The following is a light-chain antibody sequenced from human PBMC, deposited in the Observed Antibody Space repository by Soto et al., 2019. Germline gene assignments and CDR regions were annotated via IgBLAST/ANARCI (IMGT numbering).Light chain of an antibody. CDR2: DAY. Sequence: VLLTQSPVTLSLSPGERPTLSSRASQSFRGLLAWYQQKPGQAPRLLIYDAYNRATGIPPRFSGSGSGTDFTLTIGSLEPEDSAVYYCQQRHMWPITFGQGTRLEIK. CDR1: QSFRGL. CDR3: QQRHMWPIT. V-gene: IGKV3-11*01. J-gene: IGKJ5*01.